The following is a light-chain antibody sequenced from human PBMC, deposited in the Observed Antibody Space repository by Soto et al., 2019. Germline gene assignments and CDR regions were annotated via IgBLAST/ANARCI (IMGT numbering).Light chain of an antibody. CDR3: QVWDSSSDHVV. J-gene: IGLJ2*01. CDR1: NIGSKS. CDR2: YDS. Sequence: SYELTQPPSVSVAPXKTARXTXGGNNIGSKSVHWYQQKPGQAPVLVIYYDSDRPSGIPERFSGSNSGNTATLTISRVEAGDEADYYCQVWDSSSDHVVFGGGTKLTVL. V-gene: IGLV3-21*04.